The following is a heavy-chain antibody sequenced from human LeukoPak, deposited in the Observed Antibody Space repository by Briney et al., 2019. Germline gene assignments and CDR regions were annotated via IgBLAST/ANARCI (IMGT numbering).Heavy chain of an antibody. CDR3: ARGRGAVDP. Sequence: GGSLRLSCAASGFTFSSYSMNWVRQAPGKGLEWVSYISSSSSTIYYADSVKGRFTISRDNAKNSLYLQMNSLRDGDTAVYYCARGRGAVDPWGQGTLVTVSS. D-gene: IGHD1-26*01. V-gene: IGHV3-48*02. CDR1: GFTFSSYS. J-gene: IGHJ5*02. CDR2: ISSSSSTI.